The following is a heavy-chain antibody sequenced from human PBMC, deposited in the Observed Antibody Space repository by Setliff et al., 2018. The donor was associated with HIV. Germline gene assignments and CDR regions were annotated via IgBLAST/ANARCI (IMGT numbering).Heavy chain of an antibody. CDR2: IFYSDST. CDR1: GGSISSNEYW. D-gene: IGHD5-18*01. Sequence: PSETLSLTCTVSGGSISSNEYWWGWIRQPPGKGLEWIGSIFYSDSTYNKPSLKSRVSISVDTFKNQFSLKLSPVTAADTALYYGARLSDTAMDSFDSWGQGSLVTVSS. V-gene: IGHV4-39*01. J-gene: IGHJ4*02. CDR3: ARLSDTAMDSFDS.